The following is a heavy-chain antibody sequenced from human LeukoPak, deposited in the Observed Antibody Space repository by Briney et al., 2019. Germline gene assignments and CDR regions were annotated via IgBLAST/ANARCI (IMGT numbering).Heavy chain of an antibody. Sequence: TSSETLSLTCAVSGYPISSGYYWGWIRQPPGKGLEWIGSIYHSGSTYYNPSLKSRVTISVDTSKNQFSLKLSSVTAADTAVYYCARGTTGNFDYWGQGTLVTVSS. V-gene: IGHV4-38-2*01. D-gene: IGHD1-1*01. CDR1: GYPISSGYY. J-gene: IGHJ4*02. CDR3: ARGTTGNFDY. CDR2: IYHSGST.